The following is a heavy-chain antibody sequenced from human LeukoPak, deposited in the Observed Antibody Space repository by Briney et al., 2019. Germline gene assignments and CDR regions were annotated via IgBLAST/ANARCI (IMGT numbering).Heavy chain of an antibody. CDR1: GFTFSSYA. CDR3: GGYYYWPLDY. Sequence: GGSLRLSCAASGFTFSSYAMTWVRQAPGKGLEWVSSISGSGGNTYYSDSVKGRFTISRDNSKSTLYLQMNSLRAEDTAVYYCGGYYYWPLDYWGQGTLVTVSS. D-gene: IGHD3-3*01. J-gene: IGHJ4*02. V-gene: IGHV3-23*01. CDR2: ISGSGGNT.